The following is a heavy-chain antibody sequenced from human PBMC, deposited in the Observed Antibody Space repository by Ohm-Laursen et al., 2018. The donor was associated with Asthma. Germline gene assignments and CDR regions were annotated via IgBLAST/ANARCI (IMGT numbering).Heavy chain of an antibody. J-gene: IGHJ6*02. CDR1: GFTFSSYS. D-gene: IGHD3-16*01. V-gene: IGHV3-48*01. Sequence: SLRLSCAASGFTFSSYSMNWVRQAPGKGLEWVAYITSSSTTIYYADSVKGRFTISRDNAENSLSLQMNSLRAEDTAVYYCARAPYGMDVWGQGTTVTVSS. CDR3: ARAPYGMDV. CDR2: ITSSSTTI.